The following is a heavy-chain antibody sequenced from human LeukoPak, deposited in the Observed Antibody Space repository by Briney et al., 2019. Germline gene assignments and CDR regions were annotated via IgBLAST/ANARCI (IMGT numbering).Heavy chain of an antibody. D-gene: IGHD6-19*01. CDR1: GFTFSSYG. V-gene: IGHV3-30*18. J-gene: IGHJ4*02. CDR3: AKLEIPYSSGWNYFDY. Sequence: GGSLRLSCAASGFTFSSYGMHWVRQAPGKELEWVAVISYDGSNKYYADSVKGRFTISRGNSKNTLYLQMNSLRAEDTAVYYCAKLEIPYSSGWNYFDYWGQGTLVTVSS. CDR2: ISYDGSNK.